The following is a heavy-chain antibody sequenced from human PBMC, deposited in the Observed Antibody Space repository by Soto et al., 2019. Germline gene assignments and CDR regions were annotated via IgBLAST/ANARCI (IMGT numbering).Heavy chain of an antibody. CDR2: IYYSGST. V-gene: IGHV4-59*08. J-gene: IGHJ4*02. Sequence: SETLSLTCTVSGGSIIRYYWSWIRQPPGKGLEWIGYIYYSGSTNYNPSLKSRVTISLNTSKNEVSLRLTSVTAADTAVYYCARLGGYYQALDSWGQGTLVTVPQ. CDR1: GGSIIRYY. D-gene: IGHD3-22*01. CDR3: ARLGGYYQALDS.